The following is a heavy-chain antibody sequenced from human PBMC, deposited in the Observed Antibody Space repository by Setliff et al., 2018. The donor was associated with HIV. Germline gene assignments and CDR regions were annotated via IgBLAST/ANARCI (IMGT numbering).Heavy chain of an antibody. CDR3: SLPYSDY. J-gene: IGHJ4*02. V-gene: IGHV4-4*08. Sequence: SETLSLTCTVSGGSISNHYWSWIRQSPGKRLEWIGYMSTSGGTNYNPSLKSRVTISVDTSKNQFSLKLSSVTAADTAVYYCSLPYSDYWGQGTLVTVSS. CDR2: MSTSGGT. CDR1: GGSISNHY.